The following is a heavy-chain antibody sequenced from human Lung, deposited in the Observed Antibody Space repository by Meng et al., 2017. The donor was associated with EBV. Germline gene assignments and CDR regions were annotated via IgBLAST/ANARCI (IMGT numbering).Heavy chain of an antibody. V-gene: IGHV4-39*01. Sequence: QVRRAESGPGRVKPSGTRTLTCTVSGGSISSSSYYWGWIRPPPGKGLEWIGSIYYSGSTYYNPSLKSRVTISVDTSKNQFSLKLSSVTAADTAVYYCASPLGILGIVDLWGRGTLVTVSS. J-gene: IGHJ2*01. D-gene: IGHD7-27*01. CDR2: IYYSGST. CDR3: ASPLGILGIVDL. CDR1: GGSISSSSYY.